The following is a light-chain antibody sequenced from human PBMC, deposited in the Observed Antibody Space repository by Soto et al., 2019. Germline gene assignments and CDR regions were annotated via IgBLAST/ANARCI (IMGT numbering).Light chain of an antibody. V-gene: IGKV1-5*01. CDR2: DAS. Sequence: DIQMTQSPSTLSASVGDRVTITCRASQSFSSWLAWYQQKPGKDPKLLIYDASSLESGVPSRFSGSGSGTEFTLTVSSLQPDDFATYYCQQYNSDSTWTFGQGNKVEI. CDR3: QQYNSDSTWT. J-gene: IGKJ1*01. CDR1: QSFSSW.